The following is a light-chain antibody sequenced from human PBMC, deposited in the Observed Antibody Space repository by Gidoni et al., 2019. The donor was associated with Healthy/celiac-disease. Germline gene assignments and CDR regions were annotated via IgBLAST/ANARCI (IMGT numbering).Light chain of an antibody. CDR1: QSISSY. CDR2: AAS. V-gene: IGKV1-39*01. CDR3: QQSYSTPRT. J-gene: IGKJ1*01. Sequence: DIQMTQSPSSRSASVGDRVTITCRANQSISSYLNWYQQKPGKAPKLLIYAASSLQSGVPSRFSGSGSGTDFTLTISSLQPEDFATYYCQQSYSTPRTFXXXTKVEIK.